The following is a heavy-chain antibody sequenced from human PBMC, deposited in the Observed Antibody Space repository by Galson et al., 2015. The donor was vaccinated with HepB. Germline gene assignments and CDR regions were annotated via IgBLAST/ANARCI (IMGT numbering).Heavy chain of an antibody. J-gene: IGHJ4*02. CDR1: GFTFSSYA. V-gene: IGHV3-30*04. CDR2: ISYDGSTK. Sequence: SLRLSCAASGFTFSSYAMHWVRQAPGKGLEWVAVISYDGSTKYYADSVKGRFTISRDNSKNTLYLQMNSLRAEDTAVYYCARDQYDYVWGFDYWGQGTLVTVSS. D-gene: IGHD3-16*01. CDR3: ARDQYDYVWGFDY.